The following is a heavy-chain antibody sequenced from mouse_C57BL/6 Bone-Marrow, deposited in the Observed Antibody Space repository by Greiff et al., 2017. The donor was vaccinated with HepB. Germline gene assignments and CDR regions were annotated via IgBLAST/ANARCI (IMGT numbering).Heavy chain of an antibody. D-gene: IGHD2-3*01. Sequence: EVKLMESGGGLVQPGGSLKLSCAASGFTFSDYGMAWVRQAPRKGPEWVAFISNLAYSIYYADTVTGRFTISSENAKNTLYLEMSSLRSEDTAMYYCARRGYSRDWYFDVWGTGTTVTVSS. CDR1: GFTFSDYG. CDR3: ARRGYSRDWYFDV. V-gene: IGHV5-15*01. CDR2: ISNLAYSI. J-gene: IGHJ1*03.